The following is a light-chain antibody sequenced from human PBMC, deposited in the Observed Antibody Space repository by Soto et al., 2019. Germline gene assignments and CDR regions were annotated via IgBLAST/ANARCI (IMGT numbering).Light chain of an antibody. CDR3: QQSLGIPYT. V-gene: IGKV1-39*01. J-gene: IGKJ2*01. CDR2: AAS. Sequence: DIQMTQSPSALSASVGDRVTITCRASQTISTYLNWYQQKPGKAPKLLIYAASTLQSGFPSRFSGSGSGTDFTLNISSLQPEDFATYYCQQSLGIPYTFGQGTRLEIK. CDR1: QTISTY.